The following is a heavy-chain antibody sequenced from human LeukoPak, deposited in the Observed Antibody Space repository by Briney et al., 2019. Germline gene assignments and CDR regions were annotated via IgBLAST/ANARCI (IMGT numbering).Heavy chain of an antibody. CDR2: IRYDGSSE. CDR3: AKDHSSGWLDRSHIFFYMDV. D-gene: IGHD6-19*01. Sequence: GGSLRLSCAASGVTLRGYGMHWVRQAPGKGLERVAFIRYDGSSEYYADSVKGRCTISRDNSKNTLYLQMNSLTAEDTSVYYCAKDHSSGWLDRSHIFFYMDVWGKGTTVTVSS. J-gene: IGHJ6*03. V-gene: IGHV3-30*02. CDR1: GVTLRGYG.